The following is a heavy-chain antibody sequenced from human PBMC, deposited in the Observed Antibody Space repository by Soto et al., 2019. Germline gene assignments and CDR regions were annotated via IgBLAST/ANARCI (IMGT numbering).Heavy chain of an antibody. J-gene: IGHJ4*02. CDR3: AKGAGGVATWVYFDC. CDR1: GITFSSYA. Sequence: EVQLLESGGGLVQPGGSLRLSCAASGITFSSYAMSWVSQAPGKGLEWVSAISTSGDSTYYADSVKGRFTISRDNSKNTLYLQMNNLRAEDTAVYYCAKGAGGVATWVYFDCWGQGTLLTVSS. V-gene: IGHV3-23*01. CDR2: ISTSGDST. D-gene: IGHD5-12*01.